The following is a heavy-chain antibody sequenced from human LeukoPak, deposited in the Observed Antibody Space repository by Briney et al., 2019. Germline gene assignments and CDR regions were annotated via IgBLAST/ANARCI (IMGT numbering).Heavy chain of an antibody. Sequence: PGGSLRLSCAASGFTFSSYSMNWVRQAPGKGLKWVSYISSRSSTIYYADSVKGRFTISRDNAKNSLYLQMNSLRAEDTAVYYCATQIVGALDYWGQGTLVTVS. J-gene: IGHJ4*02. D-gene: IGHD1-26*01. CDR1: GFTFSSYS. CDR2: ISSRSSTI. CDR3: ATQIVGALDY. V-gene: IGHV3-48*01.